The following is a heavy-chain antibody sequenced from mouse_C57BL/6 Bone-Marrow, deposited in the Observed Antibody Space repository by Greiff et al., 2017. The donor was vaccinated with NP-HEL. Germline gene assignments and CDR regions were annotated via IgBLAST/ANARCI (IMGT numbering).Heavy chain of an antibody. CDR1: GYTFTSYW. V-gene: IGHV1-50*01. D-gene: IGHD1-1*01. CDR2: IDPSDSYT. J-gene: IGHJ2*01. Sequence: QVQLQQPGAELVKPGASVKLSCKASGYTFTSYWMQWVKQRPGQGLEWIGEIDPSDSYTNSNQKFKGKATLTVDTSSSTAYMQLSSLTSEDSAVYYCAFYPFDYWGQGTTLTVSS. CDR3: AFYPFDY.